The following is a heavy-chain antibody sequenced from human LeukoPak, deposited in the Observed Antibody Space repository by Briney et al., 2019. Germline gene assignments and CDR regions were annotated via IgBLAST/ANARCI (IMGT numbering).Heavy chain of an antibody. CDR1: GFPFSSYS. CDR3: ARAHSGWYDY. J-gene: IGHJ4*02. CDR2: ISSSSSYI. V-gene: IGHV3-21*01. Sequence: GGSLRLSCSAASGFPFSSYSMNWVRQAPGKGLEWVSSISSSSSYIYYADSVKGRFTISRDNAKNSLYLQMNSLRAEDTAVYYCARAHSGWYDYWGQGTLVTVSS. D-gene: IGHD6-19*01.